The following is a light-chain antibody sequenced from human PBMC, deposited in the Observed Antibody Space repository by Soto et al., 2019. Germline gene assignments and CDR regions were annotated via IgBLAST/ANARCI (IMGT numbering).Light chain of an antibody. CDR1: QCVSGW. CDR3: QQYNSQYT. CDR2: KAS. Sequence: DIQITQSPSTLSSSVADRFTITCRASQCVSGWLAWYQQKSGKAPKLLIYKASSLASGVPSRFSGSESGTEFTLTISSLQPDDFATYYCQQYNSQYTFGQGTKVDIK. J-gene: IGKJ2*01. V-gene: IGKV1-5*03.